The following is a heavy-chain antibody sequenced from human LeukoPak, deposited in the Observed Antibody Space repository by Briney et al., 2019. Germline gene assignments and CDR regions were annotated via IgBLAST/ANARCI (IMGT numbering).Heavy chain of an antibody. CDR1: GFTFSSYT. CDR2: IYTGTTT. Sequence: GGSLRLSCAASGFTFSSYTMNWVRQAPGKGLEWVSIIYTGTTTYYADSVKGRFTISRDNSKNTLYLQMSSLRAEDTAVYYCVRVASRAFDYWGQGTLVTVSS. J-gene: IGHJ4*02. CDR3: VRVASRAFDY. V-gene: IGHV3-66*01.